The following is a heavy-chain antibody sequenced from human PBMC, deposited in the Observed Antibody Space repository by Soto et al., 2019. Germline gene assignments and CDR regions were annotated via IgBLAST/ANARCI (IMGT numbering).Heavy chain of an antibody. CDR2: ISAYNGNT. CDR3: VIDDAARGVGEFDY. J-gene: IGHJ4*02. CDR1: GYTFTSYG. D-gene: IGHD3-10*01. V-gene: IGHV1-18*04. Sequence: ASVKVSCKASGYTFTSYGISWVRQAPGQGLEWMGWISAYNGNTNYAQKLQGRVTMTTDTSTSTAYMELRSLKTEDTAVYYCVIDDAARGVGEFDYWGQGSLVTVSS.